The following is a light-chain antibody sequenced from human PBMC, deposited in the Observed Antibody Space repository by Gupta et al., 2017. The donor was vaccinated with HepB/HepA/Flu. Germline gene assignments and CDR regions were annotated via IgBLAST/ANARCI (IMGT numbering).Light chain of an antibody. CDR1: QAIGRD. Sequence: AIQLTQSPSSLSASVGDRLTITCRASQAIGRDLEWYQQQPGKAPKLLIYVATTLQTGVPSRFSGSGSGTDFTLTIDILQPDDFANYYCRHNYNYPRMFGQGTKVDIK. CDR2: VAT. J-gene: IGKJ1*01. CDR3: RHNYNYPRM. V-gene: IGKV1-6*01.